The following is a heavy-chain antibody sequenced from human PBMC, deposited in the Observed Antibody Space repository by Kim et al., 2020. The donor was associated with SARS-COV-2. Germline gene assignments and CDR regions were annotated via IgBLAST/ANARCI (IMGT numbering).Heavy chain of an antibody. CDR2: ISYDGSNK. Sequence: GGSLRLSCAASGFTFSSYAMHWVRQAPGKGLEWVAVISYDGSNKYYADSVKGRFTISRDNSKNTLYLQMNSLRAEDTAVYYCARGGLLLWFGEHPVGHFDYWGQGTLVTVSS. CDR3: ARGGLLLWFGEHPVGHFDY. CDR1: GFTFSSYA. J-gene: IGHJ4*02. V-gene: IGHV3-30*04. D-gene: IGHD3-10*01.